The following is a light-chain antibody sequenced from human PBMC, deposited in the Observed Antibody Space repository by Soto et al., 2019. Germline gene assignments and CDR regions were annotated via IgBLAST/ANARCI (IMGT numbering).Light chain of an antibody. CDR3: QQYGTSPQT. Sequence: EIVLTQSPGTLSLSPGERATLSGSSSQSVTSNYLAWYQQKPGQAPGLLIYDTSTRASGVPDRFSGSGSGTEFTLTISRLEPEDFAVYYCQQYGTSPQTFGQGTKVDIK. V-gene: IGKV3-20*01. J-gene: IGKJ1*01. CDR1: QSVTSNY. CDR2: DTS.